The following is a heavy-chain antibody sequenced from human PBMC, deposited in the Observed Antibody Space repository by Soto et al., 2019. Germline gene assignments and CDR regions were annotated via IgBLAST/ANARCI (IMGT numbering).Heavy chain of an antibody. CDR1: GFTFRSQW. V-gene: IGHV3-74*01. D-gene: IGHD1-26*01. Sequence: WGSLILSCASSGFTFRSQWMHWVRQAPGKGLVWVSRISGDGSSTHDADSVKGRFTISIDNAKNTLYLQMNSLRAEDTAVYYCARGGNYVFDYWGQGTMVTVSS. CDR2: ISGDGSST. CDR3: ARGGNYVFDY. J-gene: IGHJ4*02.